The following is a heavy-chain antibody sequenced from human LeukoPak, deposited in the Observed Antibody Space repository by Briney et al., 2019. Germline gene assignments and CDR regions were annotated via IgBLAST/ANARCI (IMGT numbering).Heavy chain of an antibody. D-gene: IGHD3-22*01. CDR1: GFTFSSYA. J-gene: IGHJ4*02. Sequence: PGGSLRLSCAASGFTFSSYAMSWVRQAPGKGLEWVSAISGSGGSTYYADSVKGRFTISRDNSKNTLYLQMNSLRAEDTAVYYCAKERLGYDSSGYYPHGCDYWGQGTLVTVSS. CDR2: ISGSGGST. V-gene: IGHV3-23*01. CDR3: AKERLGYDSSGYYPHGCDY.